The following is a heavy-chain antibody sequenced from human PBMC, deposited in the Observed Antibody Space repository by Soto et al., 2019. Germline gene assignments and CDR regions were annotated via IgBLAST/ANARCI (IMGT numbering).Heavy chain of an antibody. D-gene: IGHD5-12*01. J-gene: IGHJ1*01. V-gene: IGHV3-48*02. CDR3: ARGVVATIFADS. Sequence: EVQLVESGGGLVQPGGSLRVSCAASGFPLSAYSMNWVRQVPGKGLEWLSYIDPVGATIYYADSVKGRFIISRDNARNSLDLQMSSLRDEDTAVYYCARGVVATIFADSWGQGTLVTVSS. CDR1: GFPLSAYS. CDR2: IDPVGATI.